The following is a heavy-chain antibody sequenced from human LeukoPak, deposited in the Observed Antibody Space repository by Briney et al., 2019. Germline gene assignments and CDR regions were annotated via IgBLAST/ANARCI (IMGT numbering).Heavy chain of an antibody. V-gene: IGHV3-23*01. D-gene: IGHD6-19*01. CDR3: AWLGSRGYFDY. CDR1: GFIFSSYA. Sequence: GGSLRLSCAASGFIFSSYAMTWVRQTPGKGLEWISGISGSGTSTYYADSVKGRFTISRDNSEKTLHLQMNSLRAEDTAVYYCAWLGSRGYFDYWGQGTLVTVSS. J-gene: IGHJ4*02. CDR2: ISGSGTST.